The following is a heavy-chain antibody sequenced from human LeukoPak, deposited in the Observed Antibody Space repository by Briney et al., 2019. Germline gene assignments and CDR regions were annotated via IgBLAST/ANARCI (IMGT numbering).Heavy chain of an antibody. CDR1: GSSISSYY. V-gene: IGHV4-59*01. CDR3: ARHTVTTQWYFDL. Sequence: PSETLSLTCTVPGSSISSYYWSWLRQPPGKGLEWIGYIYYSGSTNYNPSLKSRVTISVDTSKNQFSLKLSSVTAADTAVYYCARHTVTTQWYFDLWGRGTLVTVSS. J-gene: IGHJ2*01. CDR2: IYYSGST. D-gene: IGHD4-17*01.